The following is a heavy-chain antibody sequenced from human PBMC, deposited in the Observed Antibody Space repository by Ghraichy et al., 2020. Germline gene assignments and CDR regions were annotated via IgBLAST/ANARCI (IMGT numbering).Heavy chain of an antibody. J-gene: IGHJ4*02. Sequence: SETLSLTCAVYGGSFSGYYWSWIRQPPGKGLEWIGEINHSGSTNYNPSLKSRVTISVDTSKNQFSLKLSSVTAADTAVYYCARVCYYDSSGYPVDYWGQGTLVTVSS. D-gene: IGHD3-22*01. CDR3: ARVCYYDSSGYPVDY. CDR1: GGSFSGYY. V-gene: IGHV4-34*01. CDR2: INHSGST.